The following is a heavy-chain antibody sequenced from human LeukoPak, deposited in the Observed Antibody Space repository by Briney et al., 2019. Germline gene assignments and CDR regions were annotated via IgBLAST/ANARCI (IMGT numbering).Heavy chain of an antibody. Sequence: PGGSLRLSCAASGFTFSSYWMSWVRQAPGEGLEWVANIKQDGSEKHYVDSVRGRFTISRDNAKNSLYLQMNSLRAEDTAVYYCARNYDSSGYYHEAPDYWGQGTLVTVSS. CDR2: IKQDGSEK. V-gene: IGHV3-7*01. D-gene: IGHD3-22*01. CDR3: ARNYDSSGYYHEAPDY. J-gene: IGHJ4*02. CDR1: GFTFSSYW.